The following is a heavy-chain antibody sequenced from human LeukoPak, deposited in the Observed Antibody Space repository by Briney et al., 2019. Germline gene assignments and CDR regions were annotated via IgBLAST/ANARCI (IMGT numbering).Heavy chain of an antibody. Sequence: GGSLRLSCAASGFTFSSYAMSWVRQAPGKGLEWVSAISGSGGSTYYADSVKGRFTISRDNSKNTLYLQMNSLRAEDTAVYYCAKDPNLWFGESPFDYWGQGTLVTVSS. CDR1: GFTFSSYA. J-gene: IGHJ4*02. V-gene: IGHV3-23*01. CDR3: AKDPNLWFGESPFDY. CDR2: ISGSGGST. D-gene: IGHD3-10*01.